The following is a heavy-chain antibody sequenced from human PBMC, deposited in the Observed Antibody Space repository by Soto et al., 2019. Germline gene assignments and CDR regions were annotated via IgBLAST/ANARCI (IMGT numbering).Heavy chain of an antibody. CDR3: ARETASFDL. J-gene: IGHJ4*02. Sequence: QLVESGGGLVQPGGSLRLSCAASGFTFSDYPMNWVRQAPGKGLEWVSSIRTISSAIYFADSVRGRFTISRDNARNSLYLQMTSLRDEDTALYYCARETASFDLWGQGTLVTASS. V-gene: IGHV3-48*02. D-gene: IGHD2-21*02. CDR2: IRTISSAI. CDR1: GFTFSDYP.